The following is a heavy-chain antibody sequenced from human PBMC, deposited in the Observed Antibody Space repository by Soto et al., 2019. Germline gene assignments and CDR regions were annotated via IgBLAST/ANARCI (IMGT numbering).Heavy chain of an antibody. Sequence: PSETLSLTCAVSGGSISSGGYSWSWIRQPPGKGLEWIGYIYHSGSTYYNPSLKSRVTISVDRSKNQFSLKLSSVTAADTAVYYCARDRGRDGYKTDAFDIWGQGTMVTVSS. CDR2: IYHSGST. V-gene: IGHV4-30-2*01. CDR3: ARDRGRDGYKTDAFDI. J-gene: IGHJ3*02. CDR1: GGSISSGGYS. D-gene: IGHD5-12*01.